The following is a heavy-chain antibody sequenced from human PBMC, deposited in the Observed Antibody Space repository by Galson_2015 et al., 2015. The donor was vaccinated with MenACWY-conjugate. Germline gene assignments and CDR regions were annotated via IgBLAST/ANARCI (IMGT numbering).Heavy chain of an antibody. CDR3: TRRLQWQAYFQN. Sequence: SETLSLTCIVSSGSFSGTDSYWGWIRQPPGKGLEWIGSVHYSGSSYYNPSLQSRVTMSVDSSSHRLSLRLDSVTAADTAVYYCTRRLQWQAYFQNWGPGTLVTVSS. J-gene: IGHJ1*01. CDR1: SGSFSGTDSY. D-gene: IGHD6-19*01. V-gene: IGHV4-39*02. CDR2: VHYSGSS.